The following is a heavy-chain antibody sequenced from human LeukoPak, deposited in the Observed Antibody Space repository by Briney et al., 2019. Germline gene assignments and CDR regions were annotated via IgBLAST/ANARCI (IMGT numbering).Heavy chain of an antibody. CDR3: ARSIAARLYYYYYGMDV. CDR1: GFTFDDYA. V-gene: IGHV3-43*01. Sequence: GGSLRLSCAASGFTFDDYAMHWVRQAPGKGLEWVSLISWDGGSTYYADSVKGRFTISRDNSKNSLYLQMNSLRTEDTALYYCARSIAARLYYYYYGMDVWGQGTTVTVSS. J-gene: IGHJ6*02. D-gene: IGHD6-6*01. CDR2: ISWDGGST.